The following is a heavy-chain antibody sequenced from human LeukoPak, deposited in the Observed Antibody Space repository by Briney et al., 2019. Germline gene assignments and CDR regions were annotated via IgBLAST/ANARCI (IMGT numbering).Heavy chain of an antibody. D-gene: IGHD3-3*01. Sequence: PGGSLRLSCAASGFTFSSYAMHWVRQAPGKGLEYVSAISSNEGSTYYANSVKGRFTISRDNSKNTLYLQMGSLRAEDMAVYYCARAVGVLRLYDYWGQGTLVTVSS. V-gene: IGHV3-64*01. CDR1: GFTFSSYA. CDR2: ISSNEGST. J-gene: IGHJ4*02. CDR3: ARAVGVLRLYDY.